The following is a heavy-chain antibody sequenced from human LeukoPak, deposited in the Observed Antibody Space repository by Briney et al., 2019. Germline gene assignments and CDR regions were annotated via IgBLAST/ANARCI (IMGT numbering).Heavy chain of an antibody. D-gene: IGHD1-26*01. CDR1: GGTFSSYA. V-gene: IGHV1-69*05. CDR2: IIPTFGTA. CDR3: ARVVGATRTLDY. J-gene: IGHJ4*02. Sequence: ASVKVSCKAPGGTFSSYAISWVRQAPGQGLEWMGGIIPTFGTANYAQKFQGRVTITTDESTSTAYMELSSLRSEDTAVYYCARVVGATRTLDYWGQGTLVTVSS.